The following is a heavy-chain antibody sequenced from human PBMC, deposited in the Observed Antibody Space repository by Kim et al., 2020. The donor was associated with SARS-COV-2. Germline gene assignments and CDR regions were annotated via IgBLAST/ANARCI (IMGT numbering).Heavy chain of an antibody. V-gene: IGHV3-74*01. D-gene: IGHD3-10*01. CDR3: ARDRGLPDAFDI. Sequence: NYARSRKGRSTNSRDNAKTTLYLQLNRLRADDTAVYFCARDRGLPDAFDIWGQGTMVTVSS. J-gene: IGHJ3*02.